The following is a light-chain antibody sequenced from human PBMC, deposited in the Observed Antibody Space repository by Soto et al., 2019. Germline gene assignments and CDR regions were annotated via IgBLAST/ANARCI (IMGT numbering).Light chain of an antibody. CDR3: QQYNGYSHS. Sequence: DIQMTQSPSTLSASVGDRVTITCRADQSITRWLAWFQQKPGKAPSLLIYDATNLQPGVPSRLSGSGSGTEFTLTISSLQPDDFATYYCQQYNGYSHSFGQGTRVEIK. CDR1: QSITRW. CDR2: DAT. V-gene: IGKV1-5*01. J-gene: IGKJ2*01.